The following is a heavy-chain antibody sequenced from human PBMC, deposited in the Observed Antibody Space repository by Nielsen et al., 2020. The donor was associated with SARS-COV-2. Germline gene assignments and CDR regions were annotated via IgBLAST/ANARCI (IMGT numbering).Heavy chain of an antibody. CDR1: GYTFTSYD. CDR2: MNPNSGNT. CDR3: ARGHTAYDILTGYYTDGDGMDV. D-gene: IGHD3-9*01. V-gene: IGHV1-8*01. J-gene: IGHJ6*02. Sequence: ASVKVSCKASGYTFTSYDINWVRQATGQGLEWMGWMNPNSGNTGYAQKFQGRVTMTRNTSISTAYMELSSLRSEDTAVYYCARGHTAYDILTGYYTDGDGMDVWGQGTTVTVSS.